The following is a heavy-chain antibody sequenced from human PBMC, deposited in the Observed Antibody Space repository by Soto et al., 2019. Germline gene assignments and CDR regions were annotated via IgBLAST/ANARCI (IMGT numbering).Heavy chain of an antibody. D-gene: IGHD3-22*01. Sequence: QVQLVQSGAEVKKPGSSVKVSCKASGGTISSYTISWVRQAPGQGLEWMGRIIPILGIANYAQKFQGRVTITADKSTSTAYMELSSLRSEDTAVYYCARDGPQYYYDSSGYLMGDYWGQGTLVTVSS. CDR1: GGTISSYT. CDR2: IIPILGIA. J-gene: IGHJ4*02. CDR3: ARDGPQYYYDSSGYLMGDY. V-gene: IGHV1-69*08.